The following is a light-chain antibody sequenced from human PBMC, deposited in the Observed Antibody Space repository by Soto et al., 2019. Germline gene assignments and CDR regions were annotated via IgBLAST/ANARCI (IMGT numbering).Light chain of an antibody. CDR1: SSNIGAGYA. J-gene: IGLJ3*02. V-gene: IGLV1-40*01. Sequence: QSVLTQPPSVSGAPGQRVTISCTGSSSNIGAGYAVHWYQQLPGTAPKLLIYSNDNRPSGVPDRFSGSKSGTSASLAITGLQADDEADYYCQSYDSSLSGSVFGGGTKLTVL. CDR3: QSYDSSLSGSV. CDR2: SND.